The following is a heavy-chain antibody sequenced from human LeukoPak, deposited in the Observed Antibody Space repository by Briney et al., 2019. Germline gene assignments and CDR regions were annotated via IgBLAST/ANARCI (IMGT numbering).Heavy chain of an antibody. CDR1: GFTFTNYA. V-gene: IGHV3-23*01. CDR2: ISDTADA. J-gene: IGHJ3*02. Sequence: QSGGSLRLSCAASGFTFTNYALSWVRQAPGKGLEWVSGISDTADAYYADSVKGRFTISRDNAKNSLYLQMNSLRAEDTAVYYCARGTYGGPDAFDIWGQGTMVTVSS. CDR3: ARGTYGGPDAFDI. D-gene: IGHD4-23*01.